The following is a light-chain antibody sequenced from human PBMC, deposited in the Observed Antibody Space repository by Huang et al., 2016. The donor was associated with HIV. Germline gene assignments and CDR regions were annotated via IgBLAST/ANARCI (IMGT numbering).Light chain of an antibody. J-gene: IGKJ2*01. V-gene: IGKV3-20*01. CDR3: QHYGTSGT. CDR2: SAS. CDR1: QTIASGF. Sequence: DIVLTQSPGTLSVSPGERVTLSCRASQTIASGFIAWYQQKPGQPPRLLIYSASSRATGIPARFSGSGSETDFTLTINRLDPEDFAVYYCQHYGTSGTFGQGTKLEMK.